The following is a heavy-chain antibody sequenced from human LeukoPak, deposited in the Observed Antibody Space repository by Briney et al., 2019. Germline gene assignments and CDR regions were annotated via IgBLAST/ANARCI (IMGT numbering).Heavy chain of an antibody. CDR3: ARHMSSSWYGGRHQNYYYYYGMDV. CDR1: GGSFSGYY. J-gene: IGHJ6*02. D-gene: IGHD6-13*01. CDR2: INHSGST. Sequence: SETLFLTCAVYGGSFSGYYWSWIRQPPGKGLEWIGEINHSGSTNYNPSLKSRVTISVDTSKNQFSLKLSSVTAADTAVYYCARHMSSSWYGGRHQNYYYYYGMDVWGQGTTVTVSS. V-gene: IGHV4-34*01.